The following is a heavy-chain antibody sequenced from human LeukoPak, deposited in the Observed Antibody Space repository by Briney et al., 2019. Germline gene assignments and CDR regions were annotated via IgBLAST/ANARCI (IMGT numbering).Heavy chain of an antibody. J-gene: IGHJ4*02. D-gene: IGHD3-10*01. CDR1: GGSISSGGYY. Sequence: PSETLSLTCTVSGGSISSGGYYWSWIRQHPGKGLEWIGYIYYSGSTYYNPSLMSRVTISVDTSKNQFSLKLSSVTAADTAVYYCARDPQDYYKDGWLSYFGYWGQGTLVTVSS. CDR2: IYYSGST. V-gene: IGHV4-31*03. CDR3: ARDPQDYYKDGWLSYFGY.